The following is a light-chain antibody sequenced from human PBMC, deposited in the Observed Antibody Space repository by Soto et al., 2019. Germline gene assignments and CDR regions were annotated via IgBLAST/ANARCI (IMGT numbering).Light chain of an antibody. V-gene: IGKV3-11*01. Sequence: ETVLTQSPATLSLSPGERATLSCRASRSISTYLAWYQQKPGQAPRLLIYEALNRATGIPARFSGSGSGTDFTLTISRLEPEDFAMYFCQQYGNSPQITFGQGTRLEIK. CDR3: QQYGNSPQIT. J-gene: IGKJ5*01. CDR2: EAL. CDR1: RSISTY.